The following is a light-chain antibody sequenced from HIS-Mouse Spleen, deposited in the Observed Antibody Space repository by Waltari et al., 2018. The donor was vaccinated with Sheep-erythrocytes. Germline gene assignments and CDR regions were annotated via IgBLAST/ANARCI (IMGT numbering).Light chain of an antibody. CDR2: EVS. Sequence: QSALTQPPSASGSPGQSVTISCTGTSSDVGGYNYVSLYQQHPGKAPKLMIYEVSKRPSGVPERFSGSKSGNTASLTVSGLQAEDEADYYCSSYAGSNNWVFGGGTKLTVL. V-gene: IGLV2-8*01. CDR1: SSDVGGYNY. J-gene: IGLJ3*02. CDR3: SSYAGSNNWV.